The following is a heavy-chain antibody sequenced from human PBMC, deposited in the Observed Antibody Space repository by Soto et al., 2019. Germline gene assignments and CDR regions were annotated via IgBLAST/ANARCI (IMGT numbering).Heavy chain of an antibody. CDR3: AILSYGHPPDY. V-gene: IGHV3-23*01. D-gene: IGHD4-17*01. CDR2: ISTSGGTT. Sequence: EVQLLESGGGLVQPGGSLRLSCSASGFTFSVYAMGWVRQAPGKGLEWVSTISTSGGTTYYADSVKGRFTISRDNSKNTLFLQMNSLRAEDTAVYYCAILSYGHPPDYWGQGTLVTVSS. J-gene: IGHJ4*02. CDR1: GFTFSVYA.